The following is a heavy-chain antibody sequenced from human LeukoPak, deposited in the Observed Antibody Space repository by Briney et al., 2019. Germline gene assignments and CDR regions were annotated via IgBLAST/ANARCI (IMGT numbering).Heavy chain of an antibody. CDR3: ARELLSGIRYFDY. V-gene: IGHV1-69*05. D-gene: IGHD2/OR15-2a*01. CDR2: IIPIFGTA. J-gene: IGHJ4*02. Sequence: SVKVSCKSSGGTFSSYAISWVRQAPGQGLEWMGRIIPIFGTANYAQKFQGRVTITTDESTSTAYMELSSLRSEDTAVYYCARELLSGIRYFDYWGQGTLVTVSS. CDR1: GGTFSSYA.